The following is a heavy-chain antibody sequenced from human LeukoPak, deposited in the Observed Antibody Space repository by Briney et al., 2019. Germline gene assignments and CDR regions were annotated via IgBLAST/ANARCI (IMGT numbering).Heavy chain of an antibody. V-gene: IGHV4-4*02. CDR3: ARGTTMILDAFDI. CDR1: AGSISSSYW. CDR2: IYHSYYT. Sequence: SETLSLTCAVSAGSISSSYWWSWVRQPPGKGLEWIGEIYHSYYTNYNPSLKSRVTISVDKSKNQFSLKLSSVPAADTAVYYCARGTTMILDAFDIWGQGTMVTVSS. D-gene: IGHD3-22*01. J-gene: IGHJ3*02.